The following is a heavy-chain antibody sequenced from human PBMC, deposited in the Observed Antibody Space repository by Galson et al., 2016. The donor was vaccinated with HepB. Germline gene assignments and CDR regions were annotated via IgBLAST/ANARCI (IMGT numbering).Heavy chain of an antibody. CDR1: GFTFRNYW. CDR3: ARDDGDYSNAY. V-gene: IGHV3-7*03. J-gene: IGHJ4*02. Sequence: SLRLSCATSGFTFRNYWMSWVRQAPGKGLEWVANIRPDGNQIFYVDSVRGRFTVSRDNAQNTLYLQMNSVRADDTAVYYCARDDGDYSNAYWGQGALVTVSS. D-gene: IGHD4-11*01. CDR2: IRPDGNQI.